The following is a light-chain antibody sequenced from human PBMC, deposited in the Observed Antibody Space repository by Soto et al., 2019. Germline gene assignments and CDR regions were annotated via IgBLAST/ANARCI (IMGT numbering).Light chain of an antibody. CDR2: DVN. CDR3: CSYAGSYTYV. V-gene: IGLV2-11*01. J-gene: IGLJ1*01. Sequence: QSVLTQPRSVSGSPGQSVTISCTGTSSDVGAYNYVSWYQQHPGKAPKLVIYDVNRRPPGVPDRFSGSKSGNTASLTISGLQAEDEADYYCCSYAGSYTYVFGTGTKVTVL. CDR1: SSDVGAYNY.